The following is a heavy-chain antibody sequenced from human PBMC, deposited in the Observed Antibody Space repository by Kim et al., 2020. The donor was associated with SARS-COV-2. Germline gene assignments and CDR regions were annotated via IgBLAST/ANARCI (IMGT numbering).Heavy chain of an antibody. Sequence: SRVTISVDTSKNQFSLKLSSVTAADTAVYYCARAYPYDILTGYPLDAFDNWGQGTMVTVSS. V-gene: IGHV4-59*01. D-gene: IGHD3-9*01. CDR3: ARAYPYDILTGYPLDAFDN. J-gene: IGHJ3*02.